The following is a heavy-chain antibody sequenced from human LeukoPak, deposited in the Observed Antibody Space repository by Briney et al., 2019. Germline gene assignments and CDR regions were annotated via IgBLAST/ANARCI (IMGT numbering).Heavy chain of an antibody. V-gene: IGHV4-39*07. J-gene: IGHJ3*02. Sequence: SETLSLTCTVSGGSIRSSSYYWGWLRQPPGKGLEWIGSIYYSGSTYYNPSLKSRVTISVDTSKNQFSLKLSSVTAADTAVYYCARVSGITMIVVVNSDAFDIWGQGTMITVSS. D-gene: IGHD3-22*01. CDR2: IYYSGST. CDR3: ARVSGITMIVVVNSDAFDI. CDR1: GGSIRSSSYY.